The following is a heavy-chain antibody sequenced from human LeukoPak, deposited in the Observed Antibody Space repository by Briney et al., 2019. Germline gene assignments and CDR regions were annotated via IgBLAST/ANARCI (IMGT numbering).Heavy chain of an antibody. J-gene: IGHJ4*02. Sequence: GGSLRLSCAASGFAFSSSAMSWVRQSPGKGLEGVSAIRANADSTYYADSVKGRFTISRDNSKNKLYLQMNSLRAEDTALYYCVKVGGWLVFDNWGQGTPVTVSS. V-gene: IGHV3-23*01. CDR2: IRANADST. D-gene: IGHD6-19*01. CDR3: VKVGGWLVFDN. CDR1: GFAFSSSA.